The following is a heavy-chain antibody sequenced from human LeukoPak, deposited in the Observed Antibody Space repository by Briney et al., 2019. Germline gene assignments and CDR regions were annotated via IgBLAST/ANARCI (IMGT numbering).Heavy chain of an antibody. J-gene: IGHJ2*01. V-gene: IGHV4-59*01. CDR2: IYYSGST. Sequence: SETLSLTCTVSGGSISSYYWSWIRQPPGKGLEWIGYIYYSGSTNYNPSLKSRVTISVDTSKNQFSLKLSSVAAADTAVFYCARSYYYFDLWGRGTLVTVSS. CDR3: ARSYYYFDL. CDR1: GGSISSYY. D-gene: IGHD1-26*01.